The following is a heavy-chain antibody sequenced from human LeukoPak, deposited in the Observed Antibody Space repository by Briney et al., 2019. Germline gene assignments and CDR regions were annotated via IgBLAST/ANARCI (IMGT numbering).Heavy chain of an antibody. CDR1: GYTLTELS. V-gene: IGHV1-24*01. D-gene: IGHD6-6*01. CDR2: FDPEDGET. Sequence: ASVKVSCKVSGYTLTELSMHWVRQAPGKGLEWTGGFDPEDGETIYAQKFQGRVTMTEDTSTDTAYMELSSLRSEDTAVYYCATAPIRKEYSSLLDYWGQGTLVTVSS. J-gene: IGHJ4*02. CDR3: ATAPIRKEYSSLLDY.